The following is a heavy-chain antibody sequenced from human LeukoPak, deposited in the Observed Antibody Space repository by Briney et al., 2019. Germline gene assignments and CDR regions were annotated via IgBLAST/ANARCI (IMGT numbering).Heavy chain of an antibody. CDR2: ISYDGNSE. CDR3: ARAGGSRYYYAMDV. J-gene: IGHJ6*02. CDR1: GFTFSSSA. D-gene: IGHD3-16*01. V-gene: IGHV3-30-3*01. Sequence: PGGSLRLSCAASGFTFSSSAMHWVRQAPGKGLEWVAVISYDGNSEYYADSVKGRFTISRDNSKNTLYLQMNSLRAEDTAFYYCARAGGSRYYYAMDVWGQGTTVTVSS.